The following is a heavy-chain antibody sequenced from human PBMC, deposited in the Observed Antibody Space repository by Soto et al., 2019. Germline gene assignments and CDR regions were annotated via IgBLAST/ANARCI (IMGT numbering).Heavy chain of an antibody. Sequence: GASVKVSCKASGYTFTNYGITWVRQAPGQGLEWMGWISAYNGNTHYAQKFQGRVTITADESTSTAYMELSSLRSEDTAVYYCARDAKYGMDVWGQGTTVTVSS. J-gene: IGHJ6*02. CDR2: ISAYNGNT. D-gene: IGHD2-15*01. V-gene: IGHV1-18*01. CDR3: ARDAKYGMDV. CDR1: GYTFTNYG.